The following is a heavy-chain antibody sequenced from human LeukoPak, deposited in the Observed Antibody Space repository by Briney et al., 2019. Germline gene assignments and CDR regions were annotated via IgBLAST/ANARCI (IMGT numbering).Heavy chain of an antibody. Sequence: GESLRISCEGSGFTFTTYWIGWVRQMPGKGLEWMGIIYPGDSDTTYSPSFQGQVTISVDKSINTAYLQWSSLKASDTAMYYCARQARSGIFGVVQVSSPFDNWGQGTLVTVSS. CDR3: ARQARSGIFGVVQVSSPFDN. CDR1: GFTFTTYW. J-gene: IGHJ4*02. CDR2: IYPGDSDT. D-gene: IGHD3-3*01. V-gene: IGHV5-51*01.